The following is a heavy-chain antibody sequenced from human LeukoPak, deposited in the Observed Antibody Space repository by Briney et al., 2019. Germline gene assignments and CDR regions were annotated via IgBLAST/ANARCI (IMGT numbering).Heavy chain of an antibody. J-gene: IGHJ4*02. V-gene: IGHV3-23*01. CDR2: ISGSGGST. Sequence: GGSLRLSCAASGFTFSSYGMSWVRQAPGKGLEWVSAISGSGGSTYYADSVKGRFTISRDNSKNTLYLQMNSLRAEDTAVYYCVVGYGSGSYNYWGQGTLVTVSS. CDR3: VVGYGSGSYNY. D-gene: IGHD3-10*01. CDR1: GFTFSSYG.